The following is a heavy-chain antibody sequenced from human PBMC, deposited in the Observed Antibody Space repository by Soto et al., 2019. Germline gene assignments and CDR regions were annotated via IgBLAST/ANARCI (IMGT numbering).Heavy chain of an antibody. CDR1: GDSVSSNSAA. V-gene: IGHV6-1*01. CDR3: ARAYCRGGSCWAWSNWFDP. D-gene: IGHD2-15*01. CDR2: TYYRSKWYN. J-gene: IGHJ5*02. Sequence: SQTLSLTCAISGDSVSSNSAARNWIRQSPSRGLEWLGRTYYRSKWYNDYAVSVKSRITINPDTSKNQFSLQLNSVTPEDTAVYYCARAYCRGGSCWAWSNWFDPWGQGTLVTVSS.